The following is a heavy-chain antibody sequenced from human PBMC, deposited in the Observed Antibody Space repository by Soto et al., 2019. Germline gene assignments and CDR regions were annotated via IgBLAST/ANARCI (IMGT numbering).Heavy chain of an antibody. CDR1: GYTFTSYG. CDR3: ARDLKYQLLSYAFDI. V-gene: IGHV1-2*04. Sequence: GASVKVSCKASGYTFTSYGISWVRQAPGQGLEWMGWINPNSGGTNYAQKFQGWVTMTRDTSISTAYMELSRLRSDDTAVYYCARDLKYQLLSYAFDIWGQGTMVTVSS. CDR2: INPNSGGT. D-gene: IGHD2-2*01. J-gene: IGHJ3*02.